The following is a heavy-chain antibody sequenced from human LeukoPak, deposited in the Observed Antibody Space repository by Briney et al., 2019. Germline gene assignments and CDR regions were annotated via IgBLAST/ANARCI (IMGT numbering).Heavy chain of an antibody. V-gene: IGHV3-74*01. J-gene: IGHJ4*02. CDR2: INSDESDT. CDR3: ARGMYINYGDY. Sequence: GGSLRLSCAASGFTFSNYWMHWVRQAPGKGLVWVSRINSDESDTNYADSVRGRFTISRDNAKNTLYLHMNSLRAEDTAVYYCARGMYINYGDYWGQGTLVTVSS. CDR1: GFTFSNYW. D-gene: IGHD4-17*01.